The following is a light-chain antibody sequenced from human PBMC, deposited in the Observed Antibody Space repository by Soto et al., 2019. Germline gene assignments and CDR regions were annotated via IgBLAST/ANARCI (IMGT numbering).Light chain of an antibody. CDR1: SSNVGSNH. J-gene: IGLJ2*01. Sequence: QSVLTQPPSASGTPGQRVTISCSGSSSNVGSNHVYWYRQLPGTAPQLLIFRNHHRPSGVPDRFSGSKSGTSASLAISGLRPEDEADYSCAAWDDSLRGQVFGGGTKLTVL. CDR3: AAWDDSLRGQV. CDR2: RNH. V-gene: IGLV1-47*01.